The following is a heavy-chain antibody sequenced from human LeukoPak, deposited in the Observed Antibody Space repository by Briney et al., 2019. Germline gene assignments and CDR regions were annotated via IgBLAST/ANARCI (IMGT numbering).Heavy chain of an antibody. CDR3: ARAVAGSFDAFDI. V-gene: IGHV3-53*01. Sequence: GGSLRLSCAASGFTVSSNYMSWVRQAPGKGLEWVSVIYSGGSTYYADSVKGRFTISRDNSKNTLYLQMNSLRAEDTAVYYCARAVAGSFDAFDIWGQGTMVTVPS. J-gene: IGHJ3*02. CDR2: IYSGGST. CDR1: GFTVSSNY. D-gene: IGHD6-19*01.